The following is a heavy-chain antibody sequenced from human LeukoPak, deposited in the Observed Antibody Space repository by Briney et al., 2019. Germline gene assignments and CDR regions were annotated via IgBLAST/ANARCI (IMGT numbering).Heavy chain of an antibody. CDR2: IYYSGST. Sequence: SETLSLTCTVSGGSISSYYWSWIRQPPGKGLEWIGYIYYSGSTNYNPSLKSRVTISVDTSKNQFSLKLSSVTAADTAVYYCARHGDCSSTSCYTFDYWGQGTLVTVSS. CDR3: ARHGDCSSTSCYTFDY. V-gene: IGHV4-59*08. CDR1: GGSISSYY. J-gene: IGHJ4*02. D-gene: IGHD2-2*02.